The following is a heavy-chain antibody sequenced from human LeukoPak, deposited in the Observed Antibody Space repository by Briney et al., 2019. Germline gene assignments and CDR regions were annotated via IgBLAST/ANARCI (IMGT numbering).Heavy chain of an antibody. V-gene: IGHV3-21*01. CDR1: GFTFSSYS. CDR2: ISSSSSYI. D-gene: IGHD3-10*01. Sequence: PGGSLRLSCAASGFTFSSYSMNWVRQAPGKGLEWVSSISSSSSYIYYADSVKGRFTISRDNAKNSLYLQMNSLRAEDTAVYYCARGAPSMVRGDQTIDYWGQGTLVTVSS. CDR3: ARGAPSMVRGDQTIDY. J-gene: IGHJ4*02.